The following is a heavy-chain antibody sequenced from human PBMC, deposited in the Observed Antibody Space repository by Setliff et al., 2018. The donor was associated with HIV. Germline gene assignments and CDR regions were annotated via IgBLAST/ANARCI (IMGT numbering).Heavy chain of an antibody. V-gene: IGHV1-2*02. Sequence: ASVKVSCKASGYTFTGYYMHWVRQAPGQGLEWMGWINPNSGGTNYAQKFQGRVTMTRDTSISTAYMELSRLRSDDAAVYYCAAEDTAMQQVDYWGQGTLVTVSS. CDR1: GYTFTGYY. CDR2: INPNSGGT. D-gene: IGHD5-18*01. J-gene: IGHJ4*02. CDR3: AAEDTAMQQVDY.